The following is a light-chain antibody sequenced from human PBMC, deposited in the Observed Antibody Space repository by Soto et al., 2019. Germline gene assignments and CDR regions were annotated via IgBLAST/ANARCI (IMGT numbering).Light chain of an antibody. CDR2: DAS. V-gene: IGKV3-15*01. J-gene: IGKJ1*01. CDR1: KSGSNN. CDR3: QQYNNWPPWT. Sequence: ILMTQSPATLSVSPGERTTLSCRTSKSGSNNLAWYQQKPGQAPRLLIYDASTRATGIPARFSGSGSGTEFTLTISGLQSEDFAVYYCQQYNNWPPWTFGQGTKVEIK.